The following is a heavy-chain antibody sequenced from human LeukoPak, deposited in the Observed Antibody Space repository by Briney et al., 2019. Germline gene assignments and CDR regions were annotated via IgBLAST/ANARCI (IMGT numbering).Heavy chain of an antibody. Sequence: SVKVSCKASGGTFSSYAISWVRRAPGQGLEWMGGIIPIFGTANYAQKFQGRVTITADESTSTAYMELSSLRSEDTAVYYCARDWARYCSGGSCNLGYYCGMDVWGQGTTVTVSS. D-gene: IGHD2-15*01. CDR1: GGTFSSYA. V-gene: IGHV1-69*13. CDR3: ARDWARYCSGGSCNLGYYCGMDV. J-gene: IGHJ6*02. CDR2: IIPIFGTA.